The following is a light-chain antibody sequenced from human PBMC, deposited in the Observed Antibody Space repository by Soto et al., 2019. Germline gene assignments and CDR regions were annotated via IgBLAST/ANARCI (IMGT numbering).Light chain of an antibody. V-gene: IGLV2-14*01. CDR2: EVT. CDR1: RSDVGSYNY. CDR3: NSYTSTSSWV. Sequence: QSALSQPASVAGFPGQSITISCTGTRSDVGSYNYVSWYQQHPGKAPKLMIYEVTNRPSGVSNRFSGSKSGNTASLTISGLQAEDEADYYCNSYTSTSSWVFGGGTKLTVL. J-gene: IGLJ3*02.